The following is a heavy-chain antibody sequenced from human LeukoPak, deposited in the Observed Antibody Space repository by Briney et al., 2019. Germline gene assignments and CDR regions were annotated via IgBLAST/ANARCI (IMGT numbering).Heavy chain of an antibody. J-gene: IGHJ5*02. D-gene: IGHD3-3*01. V-gene: IGHV6-1*01. CDR2: TYYRSKWYN. Sequence: QTLSLTCAISGDSVSSNSAAWNWTRQSPSRGLEWLGRTYYRSKWYNDYAVSVKSRITINPDTSKNQFSLQLNSVTPEDTAVYYCAREEWNLVLNWFDPWGQGTLVTVSS. CDR1: GDSVSSNSAA. CDR3: AREEWNLVLNWFDP.